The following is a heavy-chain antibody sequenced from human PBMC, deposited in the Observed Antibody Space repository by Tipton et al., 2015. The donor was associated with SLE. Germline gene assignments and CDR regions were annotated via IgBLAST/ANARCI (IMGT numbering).Heavy chain of an antibody. D-gene: IGHD3-3*01. J-gene: IGHJ5*02. CDR2: IYYCGST. CDR3: ARGTPFMEWERNWFDP. V-gene: IGHV4-59*11. Sequence: TLSLTCTVSGDSFINHYWSWIRQPPGKGLEWIGYIYYCGSTHFNPSLKGRVAISQDTSKNQFSLRLNSVTAADTAVYYCARGTPFMEWERNWFDPWGQGTLVTVSS. CDR1: GDSFINHY.